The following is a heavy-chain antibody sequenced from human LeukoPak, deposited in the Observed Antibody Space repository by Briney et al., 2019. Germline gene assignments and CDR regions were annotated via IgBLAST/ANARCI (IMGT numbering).Heavy chain of an antibody. Sequence: SETLSLTCTVSGGSVSSGRYYWSWIRQPPGKGLEWIGYIYYSGSTNYNPSLKSRVTISVDTSKNQFSLKLSSVTAADTAVYYCARAAYSGSYHSDYWGQGTLVTVSS. V-gene: IGHV4-61*01. D-gene: IGHD1-26*01. CDR1: GGSVSSGRYY. CDR3: ARAAYSGSYHSDY. CDR2: IYYSGST. J-gene: IGHJ4*02.